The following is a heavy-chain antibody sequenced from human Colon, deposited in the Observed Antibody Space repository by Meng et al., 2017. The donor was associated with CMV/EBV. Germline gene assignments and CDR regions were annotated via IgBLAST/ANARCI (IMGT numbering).Heavy chain of an antibody. CDR3: ARARSTGPHKNYYYYGMDV. J-gene: IGHJ6*02. CDR2: INTNIGVT. Sequence: ASATVFCTASGYTFTCNYPHWVRQAPGQGLEWMGWINTNIGVTKYAQKFQDRVTMTRDTSVTTGYMELSGLSSDDTAVYFCARARSTGPHKNYYYYGMDVWGQGTPVTVSS. D-gene: IGHD1-14*01. V-gene: IGHV1-2*02. CDR1: GYTFTCNY.